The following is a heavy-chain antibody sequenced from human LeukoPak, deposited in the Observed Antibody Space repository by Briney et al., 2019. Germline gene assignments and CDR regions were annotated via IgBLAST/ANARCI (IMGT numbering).Heavy chain of an antibody. J-gene: IGHJ6*04. V-gene: IGHV3-48*03. Sequence: EGSLRLSCAASGFTFSSYEMNWVRQAPGKGLEWVSYISSSGSTIYYADSVKGRFTVSRDNAKNSLYLQMNSLRAEDTAVYYCAELGITMIGGVWGKGTTVTISS. CDR3: AELGITMIGGV. D-gene: IGHD3-10*02. CDR2: ISSSGSTI. CDR1: GFTFSSYE.